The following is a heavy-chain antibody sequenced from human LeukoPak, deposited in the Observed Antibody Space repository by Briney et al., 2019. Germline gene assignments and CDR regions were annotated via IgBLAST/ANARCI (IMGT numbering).Heavy chain of an antibody. V-gene: IGHV3-30*04. CDR3: ARGFTIFGAYGMDV. CDR1: GFTFSSYA. J-gene: IGHJ6*02. Sequence: TGGSLRLSCAASGFTFSSYAMHWVRQAPGKGLEWVAVISYDGSNKYYADSVKGRFTISRDNSKNTLYLQMNSLRAEDTAVYYCARGFTIFGAYGMDVWGQGTTVTVSS. CDR2: ISYDGSNK. D-gene: IGHD3-3*01.